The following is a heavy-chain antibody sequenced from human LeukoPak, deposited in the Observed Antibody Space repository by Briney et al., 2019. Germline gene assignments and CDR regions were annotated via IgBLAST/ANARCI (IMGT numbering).Heavy chain of an antibody. V-gene: IGHV1-2*02. CDR1: GYTFTGYY. Sequence: ASVKVSCAASGYTFTGYYMHWVRQAPGQGLEWMGWINPNSGGTNSAQKFQGRVTMTRATSISTAYMKLSRLTSDDTAMYYCASALIAVAGTFFLTRGQGTLVTVSS. CDR2: INPNSGGT. D-gene: IGHD6-19*01. CDR3: ASALIAVAGTFFLT. J-gene: IGHJ1*01.